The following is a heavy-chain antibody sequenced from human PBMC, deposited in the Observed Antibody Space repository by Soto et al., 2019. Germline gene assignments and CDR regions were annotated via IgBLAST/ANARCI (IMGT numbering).Heavy chain of an antibody. D-gene: IGHD2-21*02. Sequence: SETLSLTFTVSGGSISSGGYYWSWIRQHPGKGLEWIGYIYYSGSTYYNPSLKSRVTISVDTSKNQFSLKLSSVTAADTAVYYCAAWACGGDCYSSPWFDPWGQGTLVTVSS. CDR3: AAWACGGDCYSSPWFDP. CDR2: IYYSGST. CDR1: GGSISSGGYY. J-gene: IGHJ5*02. V-gene: IGHV4-31*03.